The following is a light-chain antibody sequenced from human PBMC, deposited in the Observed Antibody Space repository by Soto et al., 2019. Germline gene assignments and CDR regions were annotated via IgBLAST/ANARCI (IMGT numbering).Light chain of an antibody. Sequence: ETVLTQFPATLSSSPGQRATLSCRASQSISWYLAWYQQKPGQAPRLLIYDAFNRATGVPARFSGSASGTDFTLTISSLEPEDFAVYYCQQRHTWPLTFGGGTKVELK. CDR3: QQRHTWPLT. CDR2: DAF. J-gene: IGKJ4*01. V-gene: IGKV3-11*01. CDR1: QSISWY.